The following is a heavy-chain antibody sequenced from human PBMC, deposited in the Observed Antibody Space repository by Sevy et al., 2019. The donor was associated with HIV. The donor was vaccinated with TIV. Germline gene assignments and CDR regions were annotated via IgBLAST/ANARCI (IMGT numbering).Heavy chain of an antibody. CDR3: AKGYCDGGSCPRDYYYYGMDV. J-gene: IGHJ6*02. CDR1: GFTFSTYA. D-gene: IGHD2-15*01. CDR2: ISRSGRST. Sequence: GGSLRLSCAASGFTFSTYAMNWVPQAPGKGLEWVSSISRSGRSTYSADSVEGRFTISRDKFKNTLYLQLSSLRVDDTAVYYCAKGYCDGGSCPRDYYYYGMDVWGQGTTVTVSS. V-gene: IGHV3-23*01.